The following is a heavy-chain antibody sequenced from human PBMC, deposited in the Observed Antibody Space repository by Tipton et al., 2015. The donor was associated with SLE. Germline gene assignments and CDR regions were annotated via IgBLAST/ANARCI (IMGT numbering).Heavy chain of an antibody. CDR2: IYPGDSHT. D-gene: IGHD2-8*01. J-gene: IGHJ3*02. Sequence: QLVQSGPEVKKPGESLKISCKGSGYSFSNYWIGWVRQMPGKGLGWMGIIYPGDSHTRYSPSFQGQVTLSADKSISTAYLQRSSLKASDTAMYYCTRSYTNGHDAFDIWGQGTMVTVSS. CDR3: TRSYTNGHDAFDI. CDR1: GYSFSNYW. V-gene: IGHV5-51*03.